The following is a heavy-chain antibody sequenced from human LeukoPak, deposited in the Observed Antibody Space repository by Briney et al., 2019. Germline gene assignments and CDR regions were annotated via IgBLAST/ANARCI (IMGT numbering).Heavy chain of an antibody. CDR1: GYSLTSYA. CDR2: INTNTGNP. Sequence: GGSAKVSCKASGYSLTSYAINWVRQAPGQGLEWMGWINTNTGNPTYAQGFIGRFVFSLDTSVSTAYLQISSLKAEDTAVYYCARVQYCSSSSCPRDYYGMDVWGQGTTVTVSS. J-gene: IGHJ6*02. D-gene: IGHD2-15*01. V-gene: IGHV7-4-1*02. CDR3: ARVQYCSSSSCPRDYYGMDV.